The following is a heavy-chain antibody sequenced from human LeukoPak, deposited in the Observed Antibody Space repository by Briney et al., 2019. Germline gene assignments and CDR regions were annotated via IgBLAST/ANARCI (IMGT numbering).Heavy chain of an antibody. Sequence: GGSLRLSCATSGFTFSRYWMTWVRQAPGKGLEWVANIKQDGSEKYYVDSVKGRFTISRDNAKNSLYLQMNSLRAEDTAVYSCTCLDYWGQGTLVTVSS. V-gene: IGHV3-7*01. CDR2: IKQDGSEK. CDR1: GFTFSRYW. CDR3: TCLDY. J-gene: IGHJ4*02.